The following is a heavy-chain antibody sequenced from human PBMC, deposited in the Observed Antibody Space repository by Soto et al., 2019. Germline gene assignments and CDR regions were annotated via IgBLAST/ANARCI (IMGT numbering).Heavy chain of an antibody. CDR2: IYYSGST. J-gene: IGHJ4*02. D-gene: IGHD2-15*01. Sequence: SETLSLTCTVSGGSISSYYWSWIRQPPGKGLEWIGYIYYSGSTNYNPSLKSRVTISVDTSKNQFSLKLSSVTAADTAVYYCARDLGGSLDYWGQGTLVTVSS. CDR3: ARDLGGSLDY. V-gene: IGHV4-59*01. CDR1: GGSISSYY.